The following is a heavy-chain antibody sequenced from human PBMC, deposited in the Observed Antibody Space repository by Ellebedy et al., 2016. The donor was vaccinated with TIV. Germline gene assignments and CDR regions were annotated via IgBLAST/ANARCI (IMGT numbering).Heavy chain of an antibody. J-gene: IGHJ4*02. CDR3: ARPKTGPVDY. Sequence: PGGSLRLSCAASGFTFSTYGMHWVRQAPGKGLEWVAVISYVGNNKYYTDSVKGRFTISRDNSENTLYLHMNSLRTEDTAVYYCARPKTGPVDYWGQGTLVTVSS. CDR2: ISYVGNNK. CDR1: GFTFSTYG. D-gene: IGHD7-27*01. V-gene: IGHV3-30*03.